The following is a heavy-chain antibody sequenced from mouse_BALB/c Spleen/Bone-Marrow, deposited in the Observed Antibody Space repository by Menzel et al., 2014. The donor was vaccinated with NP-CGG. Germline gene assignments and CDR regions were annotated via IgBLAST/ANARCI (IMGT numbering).Heavy chain of an antibody. V-gene: IGHV1-82*01. Sequence: VQLQESVPELVKPGASVKISCKASGYAFSSSWMNWVKQRPGQGLEWIGRIYPGDGDTNYNGKFKGKATLTADKSSSTAYMQLSSLTSVDSAVYFCARSGSSWFAYWGQGTLVTVSA. CDR3: ARSGSSWFAY. CDR2: IYPGDGDT. D-gene: IGHD1-1*01. J-gene: IGHJ3*01. CDR1: GYAFSSSW.